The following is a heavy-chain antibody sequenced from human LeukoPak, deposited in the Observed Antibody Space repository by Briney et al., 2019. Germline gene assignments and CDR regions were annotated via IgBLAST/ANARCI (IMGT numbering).Heavy chain of an antibody. CDR2: ITTSHTYI. D-gene: IGHD3-9*01. Sequence: PGGSLRLSCAASGFNLSTYSMHWLRQAPGKGLEWVSSITTSHTYIYYADSVRGRFTISRGNASNSLYLLMNSLTAEDTALYFCARGKGARHYDWLVNDFWGQGTLVTVSS. J-gene: IGHJ4*02. CDR1: GFNLSTYS. CDR3: ARGKGARHYDWLVNDF. V-gene: IGHV3-21*01.